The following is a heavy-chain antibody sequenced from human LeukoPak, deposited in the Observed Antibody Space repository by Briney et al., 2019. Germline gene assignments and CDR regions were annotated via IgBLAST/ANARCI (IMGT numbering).Heavy chain of an antibody. Sequence: PSETLSLTCAVSGGSISSGGYSWSWIRQPPGKGLEWIGCIYHSGSTYYNPSLKSRVTISVDRSKNQFSLKLSSVTAADTAVYYCARGPSLVGATELTFDYWGQGTLVTVSS. CDR3: ARGPSLVGATELTFDY. CDR2: IYHSGST. D-gene: IGHD1-26*01. CDR1: GGSISSGGYS. J-gene: IGHJ4*02. V-gene: IGHV4-30-2*01.